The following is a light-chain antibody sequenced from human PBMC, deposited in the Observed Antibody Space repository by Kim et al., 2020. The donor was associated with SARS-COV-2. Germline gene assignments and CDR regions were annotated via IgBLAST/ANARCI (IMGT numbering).Light chain of an antibody. CDR3: SSYIRGSTNYV. V-gene: IGLV2-14*01. J-gene: IGLJ1*01. CDR2: EVS. Sequence: GTGTDVGGYKDVFEYQQQPGKAPKLVIYEVSNRPSGFSNRFAGSKSSNAASLTISGLQAEDEADYYCSSYIRGSTNYVFGTGTKVTVL. CDR1: GTDVGGYKD.